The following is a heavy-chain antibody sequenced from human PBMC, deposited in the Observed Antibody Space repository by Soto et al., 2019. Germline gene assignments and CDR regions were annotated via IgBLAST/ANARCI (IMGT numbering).Heavy chain of an antibody. D-gene: IGHD2-15*01. CDR3: AKAQTVAASSSYYFDY. CDR2: ISYDGSNK. V-gene: IGHV3-30*18. CDR1: GFTFSSYG. Sequence: SLRLSCAASGFTFSSYGMHWVRQAPGKGLEWVAVISYDGSNKYYADSVKGRFTISRDNSKNTLYLQMNSLRAEDTAVYYCAKAQTVAASSSYYFDYWGQGTLVTVSS. J-gene: IGHJ4*02.